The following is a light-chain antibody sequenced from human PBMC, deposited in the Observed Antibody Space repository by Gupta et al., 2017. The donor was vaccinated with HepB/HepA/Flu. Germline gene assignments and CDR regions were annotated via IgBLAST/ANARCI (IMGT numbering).Light chain of an antibody. V-gene: IGLV2-14*03. Sequence: QSALTQPASVAGSPGQSITISCTGTSSDVGGYKYVSWYQQHPGKAPKLMIYDVSNRPSGVSNRFSGSKSGNTASLTISGLQAEDDGDYYCSSYTSSSTVVFGGGTKLTVL. J-gene: IGLJ2*01. CDR3: SSYTSSSTVV. CDR1: SSDVGGYKY. CDR2: DVS.